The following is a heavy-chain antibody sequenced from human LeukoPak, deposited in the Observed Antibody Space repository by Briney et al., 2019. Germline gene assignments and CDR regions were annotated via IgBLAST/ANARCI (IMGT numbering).Heavy chain of an antibody. J-gene: IGHJ4*02. V-gene: IGHV4-34*01. D-gene: IGHD1-14*01. Sequence: SETLSLTCAVYGGSFSGYYWSWIRQPPGKGLEWIGEINHSGSTNYNPSLKSRVTISVDTSKNQFSLQLSSVTAADTAVYYCARGGRDSGYWGQGTLVTVSS. CDR1: GGSFSGYY. CDR3: ARGGRDSGY. CDR2: INHSGST.